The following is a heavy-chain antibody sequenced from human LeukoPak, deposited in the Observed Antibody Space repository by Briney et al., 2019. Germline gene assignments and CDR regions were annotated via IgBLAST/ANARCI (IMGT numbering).Heavy chain of an antibody. J-gene: IGHJ4*02. D-gene: IGHD2-15*01. CDR3: ARDGVVVAATIFDY. CDR2: ISGYNGKT. CDR1: GYTFTNYG. V-gene: IGHV1-18*01. Sequence: GASVKVSCKASGYTFTNYGISWVRQAPGQGLEWMGWISGYNGKTNYAQNLQGRVTVTTDTSTSTAYMELRSLRSDDTAVYYCARDGVVVAATIFDYWGQGTLVTVSS.